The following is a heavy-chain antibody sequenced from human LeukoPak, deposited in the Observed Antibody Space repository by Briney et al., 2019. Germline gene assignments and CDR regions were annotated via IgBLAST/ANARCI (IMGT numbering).Heavy chain of an antibody. CDR2: IYTSGST. J-gene: IGHJ5*02. CDR1: GGSISSYY. CDR3: ARHKFNWFDP. V-gene: IGHV4-4*09. Sequence: SETLSLTCTVSGGSISSYYWSWIRQPPGKGLEWIGYIYTSGSTNYNPPLKSRVTISVDTSKNQFSLKLSSVTAADTAVYYCARHKFNWFDPWGQGTLVTVSS.